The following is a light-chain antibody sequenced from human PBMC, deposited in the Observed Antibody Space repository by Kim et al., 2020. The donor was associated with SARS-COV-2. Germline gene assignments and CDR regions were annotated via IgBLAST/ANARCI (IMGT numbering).Light chain of an antibody. V-gene: IGLV3-21*04. Sequence: PELLIYSDNDRPSGIPDRFSGSKSGNTASLTMTGVEGGDEADYCCQLWDNILGDKIFGRGTKVTVL. CDR2: SDN. CDR3: QLWDNILGDKI. J-gene: IGLJ1*01.